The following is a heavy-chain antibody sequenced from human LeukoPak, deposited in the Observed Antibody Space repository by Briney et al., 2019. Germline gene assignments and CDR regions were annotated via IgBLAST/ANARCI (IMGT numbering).Heavy chain of an antibody. Sequence: SETLSLTCTVSGGSISSYYWSWIRQPPGKGLEWIGYIYYSGSTNYNPSLKSGVTISVDTSKNQFSLKLSSVTAADTAVYYCARVNSSSSAFDYWGQGTLVTVSS. V-gene: IGHV4-59*01. CDR2: IYYSGST. CDR3: ARVNSSSSAFDY. CDR1: GGSISSYY. D-gene: IGHD6-6*01. J-gene: IGHJ4*02.